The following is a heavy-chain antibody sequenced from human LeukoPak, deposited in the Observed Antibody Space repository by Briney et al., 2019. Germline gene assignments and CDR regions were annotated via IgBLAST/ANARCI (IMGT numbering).Heavy chain of an antibody. CDR2: ISAYNGNT. Sequence: ASVKVSCKASGYSFSDYYIHWVRQAPGQGLEWMGWISAYNGNTNYAQKLQGRVTMTTDTSTSTAYMELRSLRSDDTAVYYCARSIAAAGIAWFDPWGQGTLVTVSS. D-gene: IGHD6-13*01. CDR1: GYSFSDYY. CDR3: ARSIAAAGIAWFDP. J-gene: IGHJ5*02. V-gene: IGHV1-18*04.